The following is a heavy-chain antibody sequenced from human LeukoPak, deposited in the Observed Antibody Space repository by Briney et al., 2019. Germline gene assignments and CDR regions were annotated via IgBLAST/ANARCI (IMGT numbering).Heavy chain of an antibody. CDR3: ARARFGDIRGFDP. V-gene: IGHV1-2*02. J-gene: IGHJ5*02. Sequence: ASVKVSCKASGYTFTGHYMHWVRQAPGQGLEWMGWINPNSGGTNYAQKFQGRVTMTRDTSISTAYMELSRLRSDDTAVYYCARARFGDIRGFDPWGQGTLVTVSS. CDR1: GYTFTGHY. D-gene: IGHD3-10*01. CDR2: INPNSGGT.